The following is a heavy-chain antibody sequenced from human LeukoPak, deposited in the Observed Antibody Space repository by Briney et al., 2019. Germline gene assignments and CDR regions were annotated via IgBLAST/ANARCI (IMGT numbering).Heavy chain of an antibody. V-gene: IGHV4-39*07. D-gene: IGHD3-10*01. CDR3: ARDLWGSGSYSNWFDP. CDR2: IYYSGST. Sequence: SETLSLTCTVSGGSISSSSYYWGWIRQPPGKGLEWIGSIYYSGSTYYNPSLKSRVTISVDTSKNQFSLKLSSVTAADTAVYYCARDLWGSGSYSNWFDPWGQGTLVTVSS. J-gene: IGHJ5*02. CDR1: GGSISSSSYY.